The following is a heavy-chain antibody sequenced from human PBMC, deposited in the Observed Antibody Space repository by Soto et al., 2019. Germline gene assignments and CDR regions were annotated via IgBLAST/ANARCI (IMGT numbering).Heavy chain of an antibody. D-gene: IGHD2-15*01. Sequence: ASVKVSCKASGYTFNNYGISWARQAPGEGLEWVGWINTSNDNKLYAQKLQGRLTLTTDTSTSTAYMDLTTLRSDDTAVYFCARDPGAASFDFWAQGTLVTVSS. J-gene: IGHJ4*02. CDR3: ARDPGAASFDF. CDR2: INTSNDNK. V-gene: IGHV1-18*01. CDR1: GYTFNNYG.